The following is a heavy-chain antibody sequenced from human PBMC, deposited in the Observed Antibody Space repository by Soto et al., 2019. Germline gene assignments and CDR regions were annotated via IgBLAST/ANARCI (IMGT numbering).Heavy chain of an antibody. J-gene: IGHJ6*02. CDR1: GYTFTSYY. Sequence: ASVKVSCKASGYTFTSYYMHWVRQAPGQGLEWMGIINPSGGSTSYAQKFQGRVTMTRDTSTSTVYMELSSLRSEDTAVYYCARDRKMATTGRSYGMDVWGQGTTVTVSS. V-gene: IGHV1-46*01. CDR2: INPSGGST. D-gene: IGHD1-1*01. CDR3: ARDRKMATTGRSYGMDV.